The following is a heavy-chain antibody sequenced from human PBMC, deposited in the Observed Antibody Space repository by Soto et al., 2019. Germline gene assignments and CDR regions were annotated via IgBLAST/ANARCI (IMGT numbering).Heavy chain of an antibody. J-gene: IGHJ6*02. CDR2: IIPIFGTA. CDR1: GGTFSSYA. V-gene: IGHV1-69*13. D-gene: IGHD6-19*01. CDR3: ARRGYSSGWYTYGMDV. Sequence: SVKVSCKASGGTFSSYAISWVRQAPGQGLEWMGGIIPIFGTANYAQKFQGRVTITADESTSTAYMELSSLRSEGTAVYYCARRGYSSGWYTYGMDVWGQGTTVTVSS.